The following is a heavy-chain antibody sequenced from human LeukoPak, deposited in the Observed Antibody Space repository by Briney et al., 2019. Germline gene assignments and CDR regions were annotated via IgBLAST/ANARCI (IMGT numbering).Heavy chain of an antibody. D-gene: IGHD5-12*01. CDR3: ARDFDIVAMLPFDY. J-gene: IGHJ4*02. V-gene: IGHV1-18*01. CDR2: ISAYNGNT. Sequence: ASVKVSCKASGYTFTSYGISWVRQAPGQGLEWMGWISAYNGNTNYAQKLQGRVTMTTDTSTSTAYMELRNLRSDDTAVYYCARDFDIVAMLPFDYWGQGTLVTVSS. CDR1: GYTFTSYG.